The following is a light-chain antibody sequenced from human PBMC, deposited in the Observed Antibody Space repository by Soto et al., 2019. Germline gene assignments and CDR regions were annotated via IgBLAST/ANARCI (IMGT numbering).Light chain of an antibody. CDR3: QQRSDWPST. CDR2: DAS. Sequence: EIVLTQSPATLSLSPGDRATLSCRASQSVGSYLGWYQQRPGQAPRLLIYDASNRATGIPARFSGSGSGTDFTLPISSLEPEDCAVYYCQQRSDWPSTFGGGTKVEIK. CDR1: QSVGSY. J-gene: IGKJ4*01. V-gene: IGKV3-11*01.